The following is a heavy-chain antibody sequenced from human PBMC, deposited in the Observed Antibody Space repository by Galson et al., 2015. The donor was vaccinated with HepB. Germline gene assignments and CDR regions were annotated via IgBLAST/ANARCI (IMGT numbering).Heavy chain of an antibody. CDR3: AKSIFIYASGWHHYGLDV. J-gene: IGHJ6*02. D-gene: IGHD6-19*01. Sequence: SLRLSCAGSGFTFSTYGMHWVRQAPGKGLEWVAAISYDGSERYYADSVKGRFTISRDKTQNTLFLQMSSLRAEDSALYYCAKSIFIYASGWHHYGLDVWGQGTTVTVSS. CDR1: GFTFSTYG. V-gene: IGHV3-30*18. CDR2: ISYDGSER.